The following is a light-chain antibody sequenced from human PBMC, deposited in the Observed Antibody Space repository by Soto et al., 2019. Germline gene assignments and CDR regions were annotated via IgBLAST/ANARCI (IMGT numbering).Light chain of an antibody. J-gene: IGKJ1*01. CDR2: GAS. Sequence: EIVMTQSPATLSVSPGERATLSCRASQSVSSNLAWYQQKPGQAPRLLISGASTRATGIPARFSGSGSGTEFTLTISSLKSEDFAVYYCQKYNNWPRTFGQGTKVDI. V-gene: IGKV3-15*01. CDR1: QSVSSN. CDR3: QKYNNWPRT.